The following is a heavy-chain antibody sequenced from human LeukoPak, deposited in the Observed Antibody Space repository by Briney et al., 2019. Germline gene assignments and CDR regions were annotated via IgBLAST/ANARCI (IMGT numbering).Heavy chain of an antibody. V-gene: IGHV3-30*18. CDR2: ISHDGRSK. Sequence: PGGSPTLSCAASGFSFSSFGMHWVRQAPGRGLEWVAIISHDGRSKYYADSVKGRFTISRDNSKNTLYLQMDSLRPDDTGVYYCAKAGYGGSSTTTYGDYWGQGTLVTVSS. D-gene: IGHD5-18*01. J-gene: IGHJ4*02. CDR3: AKAGYGGSSTTTYGDY. CDR1: GFSFSSFG.